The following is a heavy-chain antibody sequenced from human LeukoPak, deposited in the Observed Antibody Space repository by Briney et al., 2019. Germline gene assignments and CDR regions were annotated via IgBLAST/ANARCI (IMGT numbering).Heavy chain of an antibody. CDR3: ARDENYGIFFNVDY. D-gene: IGHD4-17*01. J-gene: IGHJ4*02. Sequence: ASVKVSCKASGYSFVLYGISWVRQAPGEGPEWMGWISGSTGDTKYAQKFQGRVTMAADTSTSTAYMELGSLRSDDTAVYYCARDENYGIFFNVDYWGQGTLVTVSS. CDR2: ISGSTGDT. CDR1: GYSFVLYG. V-gene: IGHV1-18*01.